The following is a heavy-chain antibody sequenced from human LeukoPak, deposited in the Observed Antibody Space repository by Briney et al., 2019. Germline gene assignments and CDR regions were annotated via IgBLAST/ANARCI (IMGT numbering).Heavy chain of an antibody. CDR1: GITLSNYG. CDR2: LSGSGGGT. CDR3: AKRGVVIRVFLVGFHKEAYYFDS. V-gene: IGHV3-23*01. D-gene: IGHD3-10*01. J-gene: IGHJ4*02. Sequence: GGSLRLSCAVSGITLSNYGVSWVRQAPGKGLEWVAGLSGSGGGTNYADSVQGRFTISRDNPKNTLYLQMNSLRAEDTAVYFCAKRGVVIRVFLVGFHKEAYYFDSWGQGALVTVSS.